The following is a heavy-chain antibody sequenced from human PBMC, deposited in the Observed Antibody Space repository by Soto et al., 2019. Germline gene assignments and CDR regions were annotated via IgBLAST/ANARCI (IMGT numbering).Heavy chain of an antibody. Sequence: LXLSWAASRFKCSNYAMSWVRQAPGKGLEWVSLISATGGGTYYADSVKGRFTISRDNSHNTLYLQVHSLTAEDTAVYYCAKDRRAGGNSAFYFDFWGQGAQVTVSS. CDR1: RFKCSNYA. V-gene: IGHV3-23*01. J-gene: IGHJ4*02. CDR2: ISATGGGT. D-gene: IGHD3-16*01. CDR3: AKDRRAGGNSAFYFDF.